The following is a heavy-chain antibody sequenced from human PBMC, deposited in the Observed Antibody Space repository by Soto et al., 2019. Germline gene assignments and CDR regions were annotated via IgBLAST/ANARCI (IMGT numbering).Heavy chain of an antibody. CDR1: GYTLTELS. D-gene: IGHD2-15*01. CDR3: AHSPAYCPWFDP. J-gene: IGHJ5*02. V-gene: IGHV1-24*01. Sequence: ASVKVSCKVSGYTLTELSMHWVRQAPGKGLEWMGGFDPEDGETIYAQKFQGRVTMTEDTSTDTAYMELSSLRSEDTAVYYCAHSPAYCPWFDPWGQGTLVTVSS. CDR2: FDPEDGET.